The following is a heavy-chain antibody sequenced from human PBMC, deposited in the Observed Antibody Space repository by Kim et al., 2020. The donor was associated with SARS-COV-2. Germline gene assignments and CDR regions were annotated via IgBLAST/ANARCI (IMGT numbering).Heavy chain of an antibody. V-gene: IGHV3-43*01. CDR3: AKDGAGTVGY. D-gene: IGHD6-19*01. J-gene: IGHJ4*02. Sequence: STYDADSVKGRFTISRDNSKNSLYLQMNSLRTEDTALYYCAKDGAGTVGYWGQGTLVTVSS. CDR2: ST.